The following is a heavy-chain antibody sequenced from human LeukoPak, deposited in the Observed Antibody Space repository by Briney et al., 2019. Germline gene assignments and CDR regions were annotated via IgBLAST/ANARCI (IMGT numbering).Heavy chain of an antibody. CDR3: ARDAITIFGVVINWFDS. Sequence: PSETLSLTCSVSGDSITSTSYYWAWIRQPPGKGLEWTGSFFYSGTTHYTPSLRSRVSISVDTAKNQFSLKLSSVTAADTAVYYCARDAITIFGVVINWFDSWGPGTLVTVSS. J-gene: IGHJ5*01. D-gene: IGHD3-3*01. CDR1: GDSITSTSYY. CDR2: FFYSGTT. V-gene: IGHV4-39*07.